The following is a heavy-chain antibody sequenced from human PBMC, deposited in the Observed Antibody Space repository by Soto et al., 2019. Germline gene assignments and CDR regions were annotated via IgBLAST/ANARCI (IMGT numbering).Heavy chain of an antibody. J-gene: IGHJ4*02. CDR1: GGSISSGNYY. CDR3: ARAVRGSYYDY. D-gene: IGHD1-26*01. CDR2: IFYSGST. Sequence: TLSLTCTVSGGSISSGNYYWSWIRQHPGKGLEWIGYIFYSGSTYYNPSLKSRVTISVDTSKNQFSLKLSSVTAADTAVYYCARAVRGSYYDYWGQGTLVTVSS. V-gene: IGHV4-30-4*08.